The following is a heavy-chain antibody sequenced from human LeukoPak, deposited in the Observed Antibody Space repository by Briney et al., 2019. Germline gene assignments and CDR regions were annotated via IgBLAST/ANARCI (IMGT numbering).Heavy chain of an antibody. V-gene: IGHV4-39*01. CDR1: GGSISSSSYY. J-gene: IGHJ6*03. D-gene: IGHD3-10*01. Sequence: SETVSLTCTVSGGSISSSSYYLGWIRQPPGKGLEWIGRIYYSGSTYYNPSLKSRVTISVDPSKNQFSLKLSSVTAADTAVYYCARQSYGTGSYLAYYYYMDVWGKGTTVTVSS. CDR3: ARQSYGTGSYLAYYYYMDV. CDR2: IYYSGST.